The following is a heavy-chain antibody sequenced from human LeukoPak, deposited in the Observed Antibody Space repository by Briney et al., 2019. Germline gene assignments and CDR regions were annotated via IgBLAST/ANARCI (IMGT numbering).Heavy chain of an antibody. V-gene: IGHV4-59*08. CDR3: ARGGLGYSNSWYAVSFDY. CDR2: IYYSGST. CDR1: GGSISSYY. J-gene: IGHJ4*01. Sequence: SETLSLTCTVSGGSISSYYWSWIRQPPGKGLEWIGYIYYSGSTNYNPSLKSRVTISVDTSKNQFSLKLSSVTAADTAVYYCARGGLGYSNSWYAVSFDYWGQEPWSPSPQ. D-gene: IGHD6-13*01.